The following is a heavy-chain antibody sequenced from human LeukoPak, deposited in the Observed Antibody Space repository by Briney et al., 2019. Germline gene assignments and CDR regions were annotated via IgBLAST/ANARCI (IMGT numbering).Heavy chain of an antibody. Sequence: KPSETLSLTCTVSGGSISSNYWSWIRQPPGKGLEWIGYIYNGGSTIYNPSLKSRVTISVDTSKNQFSLKLSSVTAADTAVYYCAGASRVRLDYWGQGTLVTVSS. V-gene: IGHV4-59*01. CDR2: IYNGGST. J-gene: IGHJ4*02. CDR1: GGSISSNY. CDR3: AGASRVRLDY. D-gene: IGHD4/OR15-4a*01.